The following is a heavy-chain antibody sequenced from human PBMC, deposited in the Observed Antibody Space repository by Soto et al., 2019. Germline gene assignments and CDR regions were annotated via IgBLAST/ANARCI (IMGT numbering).Heavy chain of an antibody. D-gene: IGHD3-3*01. Sequence: PSETLSLTCTVSGGSISSYYWSWIRQPPGKGLEWIGYIYYSGSTNYNPSLKSRVTISVDTSKNQFSLKLSSVTAADTAVYYCARGGHHDFWSGYYTGYYYGMDVWGRGTTVTVSS. CDR3: ARGGHHDFWSGYYTGYYYGMDV. CDR1: GGSISSYY. CDR2: IYYSGST. V-gene: IGHV4-59*01. J-gene: IGHJ6*02.